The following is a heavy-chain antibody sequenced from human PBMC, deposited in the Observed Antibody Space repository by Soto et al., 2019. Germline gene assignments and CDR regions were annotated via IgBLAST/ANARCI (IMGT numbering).Heavy chain of an antibody. CDR3: AIDGVSSTEYTCNYGTYFDY. D-gene: IGHD1-7*01. J-gene: IGHJ4*01. V-gene: IGHV3-30-3*02. CDR1: GFTYTTYT. CDR2: ISYDGNNK. Sequence: QVQLVESGGGVVQPGRSLRLSCAASGFTYTTYTMHWVRQAPGKGLVWVAVISYDGNNKFYVDSVKGRFTISRDSTKQTLYLQMNSLRPDYTAMYYCAIDGVSSTEYTCNYGTYFDYWGHVELDTGS.